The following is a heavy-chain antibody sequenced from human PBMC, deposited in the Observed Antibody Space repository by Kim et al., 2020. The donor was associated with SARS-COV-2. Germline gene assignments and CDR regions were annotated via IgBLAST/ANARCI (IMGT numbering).Heavy chain of an antibody. V-gene: IGHV3-66*01. CDR2: IYSGGST. D-gene: IGHD4-17*01. Sequence: GGSLRLFCAASGFTVSSNYMSWVRQAPGKGLEWVSVIYSGGSTYYADSVKGRFTISRDNSKNTLYLQMNSLRAEDTAVYYCARAETTVTFPDAFDIWGQGTMVTVSS. CDR1: GFTVSSNY. CDR3: ARAETTVTFPDAFDI. J-gene: IGHJ3*02.